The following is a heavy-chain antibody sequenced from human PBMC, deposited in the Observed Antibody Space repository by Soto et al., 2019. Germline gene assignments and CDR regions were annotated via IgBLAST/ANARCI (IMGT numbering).Heavy chain of an antibody. CDR2: INPKSGGT. Sequence: ASVKVYGKASGDTFTANYIHWVRQAPGQGFEWMGWINPKSGGTKYPQKFQGRVTMTRDTSLSTVYMTLTRLTSDDTAVYYCARALAKGGGSAGFDYWGQGTLVTVSS. V-gene: IGHV1-2*02. D-gene: IGHD1-26*01. CDR1: GDTFTANY. CDR3: ARALAKGGGSAGFDY. J-gene: IGHJ4*02.